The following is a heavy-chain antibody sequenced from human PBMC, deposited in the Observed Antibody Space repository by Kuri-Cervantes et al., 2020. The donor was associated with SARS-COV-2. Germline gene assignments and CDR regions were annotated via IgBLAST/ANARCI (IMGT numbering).Heavy chain of an antibody. D-gene: IGHD3-10*01. CDR3: ARLRRHKNAWFFNGYYMDD. V-gene: IGHV4-34*01. CDR2: IYYSGNT. J-gene: IGHJ6*03. CDR1: GVSFSGNH. Sequence: GSLRLSCAVYGVSFSGNHWTWVRQPPGKGLEWIGEIYYSGNTNYNPSLKSRVTMSVDTSKNQFSLNLTSVTAADTAVYYCARLRRHKNAWFFNGYYMDDWGQGTTVTVSS.